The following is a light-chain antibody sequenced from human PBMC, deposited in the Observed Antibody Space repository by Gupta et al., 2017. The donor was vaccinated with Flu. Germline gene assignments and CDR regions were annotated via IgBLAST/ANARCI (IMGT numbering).Light chain of an antibody. CDR1: QNIYSN. CDR3: QQRGGWPPT. CDR2: AAS. J-gene: IGKJ4*01. V-gene: IGKV3-11*01. Sequence: DTVLTQSPATLSLSPGESATLSCRASQNIYSNLAWYRQRPGQSPRLLVYAASRRATGIPSRFTGSGCGTDFTLTISSLESEDFGVYFCQQRGGWPPTFGGGTRVDLK.